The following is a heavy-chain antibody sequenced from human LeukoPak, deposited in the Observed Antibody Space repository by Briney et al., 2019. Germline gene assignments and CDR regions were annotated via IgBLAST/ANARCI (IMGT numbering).Heavy chain of an antibody. CDR1: GYTFTSYY. CDR2: INPSGGST. Sequence: GASVKVSCKASGYTFTSYYMHWVRQAPGQGLEWMGIINPSGGSTSYAQKFQGRVTMTRDTSTSTVYMELSSLRSEDTAVYYCARDQKFRLANIDYYYYYMDVWGKGTTVTVSS. V-gene: IGHV1-46*01. CDR3: ARDQKFRLANIDYYYYYMDV. D-gene: IGHD3-22*01. J-gene: IGHJ6*03.